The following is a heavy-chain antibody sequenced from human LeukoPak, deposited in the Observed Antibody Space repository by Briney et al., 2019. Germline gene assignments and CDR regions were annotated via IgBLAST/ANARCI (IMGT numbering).Heavy chain of an antibody. J-gene: IGHJ4*02. CDR2: LSGDGGSS. V-gene: IGHV3-23*01. CDR1: GFTFSSYA. CDR3: ARQWVAEAATPSFDH. D-gene: IGHD2-15*01. Sequence: PGGPLRLSCTASGFTFSSYAMSWVRQSPGKGLEWVSTLSGDGGSSFYTDSVKGRFTISRDNSQNTLYLQINSLRADETAVFYCARQWVAEAATPSFDHWGRGTQVTVSS.